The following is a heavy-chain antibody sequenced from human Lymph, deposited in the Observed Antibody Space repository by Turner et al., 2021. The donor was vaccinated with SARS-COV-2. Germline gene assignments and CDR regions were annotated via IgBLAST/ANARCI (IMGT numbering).Heavy chain of an antibody. CDR1: GFTFSTYS. CDR2: ISSSSSYR. V-gene: IGHV3-21*01. Sequence: EVQLGGSVGGLVKPGGSLRLPCAASGFTFSTYSMNWVRQAQGKGMGWISSISSSSSYRYYADSVKGRFTISRDDAKNSLYLQMNSLRAEETAVYYCARDIPTTADYFDYWGQGTLVTVSS. J-gene: IGHJ4*02. D-gene: IGHD4-17*01. CDR3: ARDIPTTADYFDY.